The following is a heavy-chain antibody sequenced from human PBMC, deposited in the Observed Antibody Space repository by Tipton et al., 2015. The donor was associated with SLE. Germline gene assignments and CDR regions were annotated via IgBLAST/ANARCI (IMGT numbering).Heavy chain of an antibody. CDR1: GGPISSSSYY. CDR3: ARTKLRYFDWPFNWFDP. CDR2: IYYSGST. V-gene: IGHV4-39*07. D-gene: IGHD3-9*01. Sequence: TLSLTCTVSGGPISSSSYYWGWIRQPPGKGLEWIGSIYYSGSTYYNPSLKSRVTISVDTSKNQFSLKLSSVTAADTAVYYCARTKLRYFDWPFNWFDPWGQGTLVTVSS. J-gene: IGHJ5*02.